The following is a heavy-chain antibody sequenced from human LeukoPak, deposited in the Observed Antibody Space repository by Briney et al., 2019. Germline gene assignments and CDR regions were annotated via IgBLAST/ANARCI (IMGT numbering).Heavy chain of an antibody. CDR1: GYTFTSYA. CDR3: ARDPPTVTTWGSYYYYMDV. CDR2: INTNTGNP. V-gene: IGHV7-4-1*02. Sequence: ASVKVSCKASGYTFTSYAMNWVRQAPGQGLEWMGWINTNTGNPTYAQGFTGRFVFSLDTSVSTAYLQISSLKAEDTAVYYCARDPPTVTTWGSYYYYMDVWGKGTTVTVSS. J-gene: IGHJ6*03. D-gene: IGHD4-17*01.